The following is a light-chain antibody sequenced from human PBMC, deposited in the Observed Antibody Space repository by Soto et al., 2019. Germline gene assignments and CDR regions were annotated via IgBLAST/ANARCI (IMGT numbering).Light chain of an antibody. CDR3: CSYAGSYTYV. Sequence: QSVLTQPRSVSGAAGQAVTISCTGTSSDVGGYNYVSWYQQHPGKAPKLMIYDVSKRPSGVPDRFSGSKSGNTASLTTSGLQAEDEADYYCCSYAGSYTYVFGTGTKVTVL. CDR1: SSDVGGYNY. J-gene: IGLJ1*01. CDR2: DVS. V-gene: IGLV2-11*01.